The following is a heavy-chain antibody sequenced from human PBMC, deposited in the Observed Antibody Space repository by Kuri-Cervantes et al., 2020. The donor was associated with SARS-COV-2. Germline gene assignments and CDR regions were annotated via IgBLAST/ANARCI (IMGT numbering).Heavy chain of an antibody. CDR3: ARHAGAYCGGDCYVDY. Sequence: GSLRLSCTVSGGSISSYYWSWIRQPPGKGLEWIGYIYYTGSTNYNPSLKSRVTISVDTSKNQFSLKLSSVTAADTAVYYCARHAGAYCGGDCYVDYWGQGTLVTVSS. D-gene: IGHD2-21*02. CDR1: GGSISSYY. CDR2: IYYTGST. J-gene: IGHJ4*02. V-gene: IGHV4-59*08.